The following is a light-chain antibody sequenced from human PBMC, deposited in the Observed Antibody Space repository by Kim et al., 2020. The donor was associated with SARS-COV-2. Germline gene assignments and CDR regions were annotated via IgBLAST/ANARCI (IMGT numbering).Light chain of an antibody. V-gene: IGLV2-14*03. CDR1: SSDVGGYKY. CDR3: SSYTSNRTYV. CDR2: DVT. Sequence: QSALTQPASVSGSPGQSVTISCTGTSSDVGGYKYVSWYQQHPDKAPKLIIYDVTNRPSGVSDRFSGSKSGNTASLTISGLQAEDEADYYCSSYTSNRTYVFATGTKVTVL. J-gene: IGLJ1*01.